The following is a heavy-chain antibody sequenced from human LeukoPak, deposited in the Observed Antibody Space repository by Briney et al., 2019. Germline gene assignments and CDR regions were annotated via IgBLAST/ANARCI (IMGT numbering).Heavy chain of an antibody. D-gene: IGHD5-24*01. CDR1: GGSISSYY. V-gene: IGHV4-4*07. J-gene: IGHJ3*02. CDR3: AGEGGRKMAVVEGIRDVFDI. Sequence: SETLSLTCTVSGGSISSYYWNWIRQSADKGLEWIGRIYKSGSTNYNPSLNSRVTMSLDRSKNQFSLKLTSVTASDTAVYYCAGEGGRKMAVVEGIRDVFDIWGQGTMVTVSS. CDR2: IYKSGST.